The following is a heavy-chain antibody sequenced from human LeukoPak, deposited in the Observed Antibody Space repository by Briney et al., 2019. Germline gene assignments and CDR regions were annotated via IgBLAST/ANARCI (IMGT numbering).Heavy chain of an antibody. D-gene: IGHD2-15*01. CDR3: AREGLLRNWFDP. V-gene: IGHV4-61*01. Sequence: PSETLSLTCTVSGGSVSSGSYYWSWIRQPPGKGLEWIGYIYYSGSTNYNPSLKSRVTISVDTSKNQFSLKLSSVTAADTAVYYCAREGLLRNWFDPWGQGTLVTVSS. J-gene: IGHJ5*02. CDR2: IYYSGST. CDR1: GGSVSSGSYY.